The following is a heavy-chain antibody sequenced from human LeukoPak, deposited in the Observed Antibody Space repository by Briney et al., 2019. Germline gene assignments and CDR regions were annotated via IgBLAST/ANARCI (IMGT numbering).Heavy chain of an antibody. D-gene: IGHD3-10*01. J-gene: IGHJ4*02. CDR3: AKDGIGAPDY. Sequence: GGSLRLSCAASGFTFSSYGVHWVRQAPGKGLEWVAVISYDGSNKYYADSVKGRFTISRDNSKNTLYLQMNSLRAEDTAVYYCAKDGIGAPDYWGQGTLVTVSS. CDR2: ISYDGSNK. V-gene: IGHV3-30*18. CDR1: GFTFSSYG.